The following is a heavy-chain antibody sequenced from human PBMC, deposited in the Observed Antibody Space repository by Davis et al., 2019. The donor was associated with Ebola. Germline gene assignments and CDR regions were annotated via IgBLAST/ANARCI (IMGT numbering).Heavy chain of an antibody. V-gene: IGHV3-53*01. CDR2: LYSGGHT. CDR1: DFTVATYY. CDR3: ARDQGSSWSYYFDY. J-gene: IGHJ4*02. D-gene: IGHD6-13*01. Sequence: GGSLRLSCAASDFTVATYYMSWVRQAPGKGLEWVSVLYSGGHTDYADSVKGRFTISRDDSKNTVYLQMNSLRDEDTAVYYCARDQGSSWSYYFDYWGQGTLVTVSS.